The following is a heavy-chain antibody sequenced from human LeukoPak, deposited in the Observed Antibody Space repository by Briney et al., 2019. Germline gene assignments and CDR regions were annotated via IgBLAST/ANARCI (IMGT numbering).Heavy chain of an antibody. J-gene: IGHJ3*02. Sequence: GGSLRLSCAASGFTFTNAWMSWVRQAPGKGLEWVAVISYDGSNKYYADSVKGRFTISRDNSKNTLYLQMNSLRAEDTAVYYCARVYCSSTSCYKVHDAFDIWGQGTMVTVSS. CDR2: ISYDGSNK. CDR3: ARVYCSSTSCYKVHDAFDI. V-gene: IGHV3-30-3*01. CDR1: GFTFTNAW. D-gene: IGHD2-2*01.